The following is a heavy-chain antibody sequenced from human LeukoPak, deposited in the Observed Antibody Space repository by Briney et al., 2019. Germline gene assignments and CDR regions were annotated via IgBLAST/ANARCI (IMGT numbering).Heavy chain of an antibody. D-gene: IGHD4-23*01. Sequence: GGSLRLSCASSGFTFSSYWMHWVRQAPGKGLVWVSRINSDGSSTSYADSVKGRFTISRDNAKNTLYLQMNSLRAEDTAVYYCARDPYYGGNVGFDYWGQGTLVTVSS. CDR1: GFTFSSYW. CDR3: ARDPYYGGNVGFDY. V-gene: IGHV3-74*01. CDR2: INSDGSST. J-gene: IGHJ4*02.